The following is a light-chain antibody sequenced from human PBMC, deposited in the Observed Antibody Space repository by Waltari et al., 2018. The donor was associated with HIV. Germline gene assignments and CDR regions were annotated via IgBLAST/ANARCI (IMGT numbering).Light chain of an antibody. J-gene: IGKJ1*01. Sequence: IVLTQSPGTLSLSPGERATLSCSTSQTVTTGSLAWYQQKPGQAPRLLITSASSRATGIPDRFSGSGSGTDFTLSISRLEPEDFAVYYCQQHGSSPWTFGQGTKVEI. CDR2: SAS. V-gene: IGKV3-20*01. CDR3: QQHGSSPWT. CDR1: QTVTTGS.